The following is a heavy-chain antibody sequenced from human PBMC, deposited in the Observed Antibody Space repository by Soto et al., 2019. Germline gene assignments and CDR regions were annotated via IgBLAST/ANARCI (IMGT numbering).Heavy chain of an antibody. J-gene: IGHJ6*02. CDR2: IIPMFGSS. CDR1: GGTFSSNA. CDR3: VMEKQKTIYYFDAIDV. Sequence: QFQLVQSGAEVKKPGSSVKVSCKAFGGTFSSNAITWVRQAPGQGLEWMGGIIPMFGSSTYAPKFQGRLTITADASTSTAYMEVSSLRSEDTAVYYCVMEKQKTIYYFDAIDVWGQGTTVTVSS. D-gene: IGHD3-3*01. V-gene: IGHV1-69*12.